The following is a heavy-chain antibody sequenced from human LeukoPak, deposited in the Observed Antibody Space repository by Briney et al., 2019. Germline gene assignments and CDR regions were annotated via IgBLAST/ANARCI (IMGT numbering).Heavy chain of an antibody. D-gene: IGHD3-3*01. CDR3: ARTSAITIFGVVIIPASIDY. CDR2: IYYSGST. J-gene: IGHJ4*02. Sequence: PSETLSLTCTVSGGSISSGGYYWSWIRQHPGQGLEWIGYIYYSGSTYYNPSLKSRVTISVDTSKNQFSLKLSSVTAADTAVYYCARTSAITIFGVVIIPASIDYWGQGTLVTVSS. V-gene: IGHV4-31*03. CDR1: GGSISSGGYY.